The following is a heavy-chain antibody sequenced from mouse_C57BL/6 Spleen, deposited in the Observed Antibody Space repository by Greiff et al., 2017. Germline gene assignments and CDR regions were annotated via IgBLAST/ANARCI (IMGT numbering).Heavy chain of an antibody. Sequence: VQLQQSGPELVKPGASVKMSCKASGYTFTDYNMHWVKQSHGKSLEWIGYINPNNGGTSYNQKFKGKATVTVNKSSSTAYMELRSLTSEDSAVYYCARFYYYGSSYAMDYWGQGTSVTVSS. J-gene: IGHJ4*01. CDR3: ARFYYYGSSYAMDY. V-gene: IGHV1-22*01. D-gene: IGHD1-1*01. CDR1: GYTFTDYN. CDR2: INPNNGGT.